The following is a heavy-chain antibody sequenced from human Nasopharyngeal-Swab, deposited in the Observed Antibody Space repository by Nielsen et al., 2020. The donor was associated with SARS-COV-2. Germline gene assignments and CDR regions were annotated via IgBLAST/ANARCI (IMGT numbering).Heavy chain of an antibody. V-gene: IGHV3-53*01. CDR2: IYSGGST. J-gene: IGHJ6*03. Sequence: GESLKISCAASGFTVSSNYMSWVRQAPGKGLEWVSVIYSGGSTYYADSVKGRFTISRDNSKNTLYLQMNSLKTEDTAVYYCTWSGYDLDYYYMDVWGKGTTVTVSS. CDR3: TWSGYDLDYYYMDV. D-gene: IGHD5-12*01. CDR1: GFTVSSNY.